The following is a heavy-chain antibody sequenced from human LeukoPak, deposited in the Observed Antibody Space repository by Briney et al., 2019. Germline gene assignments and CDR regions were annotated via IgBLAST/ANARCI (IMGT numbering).Heavy chain of an antibody. CDR2: IYTSGST. J-gene: IGHJ4*02. D-gene: IGHD3-22*01. CDR1: GGSFSTYY. CDR3: AGQPEAYYYDSSGYYYYFDY. Sequence: SETLSLTCTVSGGSFSTYYWSWIRQPAGEGLEWLGRIYTSGSTNYIPSLKSRVTMSVDTSKNQFSLKLSSVTAADTAVYYCAGQPEAYYYDSSGYYYYFDYWGQGTLVTVSS. V-gene: IGHV4-4*07.